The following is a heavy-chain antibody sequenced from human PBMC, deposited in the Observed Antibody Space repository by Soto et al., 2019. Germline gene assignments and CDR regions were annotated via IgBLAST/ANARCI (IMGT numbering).Heavy chain of an antibody. CDR3: ASGWFGEFVYYFDY. Sequence: ASVKVSCKASGYTFTSYDINWVRQATGQGLEWMGWMNPNSGNTGYAQKFQGRVTMTRNTSISTAYMELRSLRSDDTAVYYCASGWFGEFVYYFDYWGQGTLVTVS. CDR1: GYTFTSYD. V-gene: IGHV1-8*01. J-gene: IGHJ4*02. CDR2: MNPNSGNT. D-gene: IGHD3-10*01.